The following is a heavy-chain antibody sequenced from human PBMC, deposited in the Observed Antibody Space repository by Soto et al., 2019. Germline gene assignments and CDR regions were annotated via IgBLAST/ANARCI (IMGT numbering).Heavy chain of an antibody. CDR2: IIPIFGTA. D-gene: IGHD4-17*01. V-gene: IGHV1-69*01. CDR3: ERGQGYGDFFFDY. Sequence: SVKVSCKASGGPLISYAIIWVRQAPGQGLEWMGGIIPIFGTANYAQKFQRRVTITADESTSTAYMELSSLRSEDTAVYYCERGQGYGDFFFDYWGQGTLVTVPS. J-gene: IGHJ4*02. CDR1: GGPLISYA.